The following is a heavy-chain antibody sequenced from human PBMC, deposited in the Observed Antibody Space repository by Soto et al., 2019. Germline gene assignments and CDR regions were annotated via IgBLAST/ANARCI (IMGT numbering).Heavy chain of an antibody. V-gene: IGHV4-34*01. CDR1: GGSFSGYY. CDR3: ARGAAARARVDY. CDR2: INHSGST. J-gene: IGHJ4*02. D-gene: IGHD6-13*01. Sequence: QVQLQQWGAGLLKPSETLSLTCAVHGGSFSGYYWSWIRQPPGQGLEWIGEINHSGSTRYNPSLKSRVTISVDTSKDQFSLNLRSVTAADTAVYYCARGAAARARVDYWGQGTLVTVSS.